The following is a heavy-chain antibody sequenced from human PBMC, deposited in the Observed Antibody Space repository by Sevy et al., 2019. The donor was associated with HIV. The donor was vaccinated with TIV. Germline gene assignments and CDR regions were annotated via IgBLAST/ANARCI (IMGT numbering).Heavy chain of an antibody. J-gene: IGHJ4*02. CDR1: GFSFSSYG. CDR2: IWFDGSNS. CDR3: ARDHEFYDYGDYGPTFFPDY. D-gene: IGHD4-17*01. Sequence: LSLTCAASGFSFSSYGMHWVRQAPGKGLEWVALIWFDGSNSYYADSVKGRFTISRDTSKNQVYLQMNSLRAEDTAVYYCARDHEFYDYGDYGPTFFPDYWGQGNLVTVSS. V-gene: IGHV3-33*01.